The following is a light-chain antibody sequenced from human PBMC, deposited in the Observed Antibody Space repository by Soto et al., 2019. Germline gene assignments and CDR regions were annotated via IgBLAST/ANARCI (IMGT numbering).Light chain of an antibody. J-gene: IGKJ1*01. CDR3: QQYSTYSRT. Sequence: DIQMTQSPSTLSASVGDRVTLTCRASQNINIWLAWYQQKPGKAPKLLIYKASTLESGVPSRFSGSGSGTEFTLTISSLQPDDFSTYYCQQYSTYSRTFGQGTKVEIK. CDR1: QNINIW. CDR2: KAS. V-gene: IGKV1-5*03.